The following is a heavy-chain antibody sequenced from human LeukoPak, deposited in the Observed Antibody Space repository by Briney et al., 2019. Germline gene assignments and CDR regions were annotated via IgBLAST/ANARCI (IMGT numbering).Heavy chain of an antibody. Sequence: GGSLRLSCAASGFTFSNAWMSWVRQAPGKGLEWVGRIKSKADGGTTDYAAPVKGRFTFSRDDSKNTLYLQMNSLKTEDTAVYYCTTIIYYYDGSAYSYYFDYWGQGTLVTVSS. CDR3: TTIIYYYDGSAYSYYFDY. CDR2: IKSKADGGTT. V-gene: IGHV3-15*01. J-gene: IGHJ4*02. D-gene: IGHD3-22*01. CDR1: GFTFSNAW.